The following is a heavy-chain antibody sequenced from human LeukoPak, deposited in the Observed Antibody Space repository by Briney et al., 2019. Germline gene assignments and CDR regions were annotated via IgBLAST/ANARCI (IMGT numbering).Heavy chain of an antibody. J-gene: IGHJ6*03. CDR3: ARGAARDLGSHYMDV. CDR1: GGSISSSSYY. Sequence: SQTLSLTCTVSGGSISSSSYYWGWIRQPPGKGLEWIGSIYYSGSTYYNPSLKSRVTISVDTSKNQFSLKLSSVTAADTAVYYCARGAARDLGSHYMDVWGKGTTVTVSS. D-gene: IGHD6-6*01. CDR2: IYYSGST. V-gene: IGHV4-39*07.